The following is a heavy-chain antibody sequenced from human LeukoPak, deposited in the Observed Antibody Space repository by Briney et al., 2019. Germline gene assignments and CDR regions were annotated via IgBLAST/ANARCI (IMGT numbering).Heavy chain of an antibody. Sequence: SGPTLVNPTQTLTLTCTFSGFSLSTSGVGVGWIRQPPGKALEWLALIYRNDDKRYSPSLKSRLTITKDTSKNQVVLTMTNMDPVDTATYYCAHSGTVTTPHDAFDIWGQGTMVTVSS. CDR1: GFSLSTSGVG. J-gene: IGHJ3*02. D-gene: IGHD4-17*01. CDR3: AHSGTVTTPHDAFDI. CDR2: IYRNDDK. V-gene: IGHV2-5*01.